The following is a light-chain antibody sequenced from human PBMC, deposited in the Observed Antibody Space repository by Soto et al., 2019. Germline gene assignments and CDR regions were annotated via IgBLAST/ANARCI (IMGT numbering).Light chain of an antibody. CDR3: QQYGSSPYT. CDR1: QSVSSSP. Sequence: EIVLTQSPGTLSLSPGERATLSCRASQSVSSSPLAWYQQKPGQAPRLLIYGASSRATGIPDRFSGSGSGTDFTLTISRLEPEDFALYYCQQYGSSPYTFGQGTKLEIK. V-gene: IGKV3-20*01. CDR2: GAS. J-gene: IGKJ2*01.